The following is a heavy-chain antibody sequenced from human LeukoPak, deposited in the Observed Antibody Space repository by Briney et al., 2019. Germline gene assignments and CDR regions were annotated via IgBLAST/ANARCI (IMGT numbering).Heavy chain of an antibody. CDR2: INWNGGST. CDR3: ARGEYYYDSSLSFDY. Sequence: GGSLRLSCAASGFTFDDYGMSWLRQAPGKGLEGVSGINWNGGSTGYADSVKGRFTISRDNAKNSLYLQMDSLRAEDTALYYCARGEYYYDSSLSFDYWGQGTLVTVSS. J-gene: IGHJ4*02. CDR1: GFTFDDYG. D-gene: IGHD3-22*01. V-gene: IGHV3-20*04.